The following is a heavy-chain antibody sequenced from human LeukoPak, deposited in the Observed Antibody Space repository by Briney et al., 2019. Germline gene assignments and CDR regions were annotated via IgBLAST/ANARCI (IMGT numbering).Heavy chain of an antibody. V-gene: IGHV3-30*18. CDR1: GFTFSSYV. D-gene: IGHD4-11*01. J-gene: IGHJ6*02. CDR3: AEGFSKWYSAMDV. Sequence: GGSLRLSCAASGFTFSSYVMHWVRQAPGKGLEWVAFISYDGSSKYYSDSVKGRFTISRDNSKNTLHLQMNSLSAEDTAVYYCAEGFSKWYSAMDVWGQGTTVTVSS. CDR2: ISYDGSSK.